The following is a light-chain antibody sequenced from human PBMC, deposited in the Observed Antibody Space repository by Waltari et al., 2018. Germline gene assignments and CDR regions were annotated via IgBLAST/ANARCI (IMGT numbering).Light chain of an antibody. CDR2: GAS. V-gene: IGKV1-16*01. CDR1: QGINNY. Sequence: DIQMTQSSSSLSASVGDRVTITCRASQGINNYLVWFQQKPGNAPKSLIYGASSLQSGIPSRCSGSGSGTDFTLTITSLQPEDFATYYCQQYKSFPFTFGPGTRVDIK. J-gene: IGKJ3*01. CDR3: QQYKSFPFT.